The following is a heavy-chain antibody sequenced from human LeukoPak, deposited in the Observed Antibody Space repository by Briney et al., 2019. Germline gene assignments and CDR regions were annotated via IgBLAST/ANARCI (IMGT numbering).Heavy chain of an antibody. J-gene: IGHJ6*02. CDR3: ARGLESSGWYGMDV. D-gene: IGHD6-19*01. V-gene: IGHV1-46*01. CDR2: INTSGATT. Sequence: ASVKVSRKTSGYTFSRYYIHWVRQAPGQGLEWMGIINTSGATTRYGQKFKGRVTATRDTSTSTVYMEMSSLNSEDTAVYYCARGLESSGWYGMDVWGQGTTIIVSS. CDR1: GYTFSRYY.